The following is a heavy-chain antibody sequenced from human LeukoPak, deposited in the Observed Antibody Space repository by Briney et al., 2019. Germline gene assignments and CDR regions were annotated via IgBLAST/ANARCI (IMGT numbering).Heavy chain of an antibody. J-gene: IGHJ6*04. CDR3: ARVGGIVVLPAAIPRMGLFNV. CDR1: GFTFSSYG. CDR2: ISGSGGST. D-gene: IGHD2-2*01. V-gene: IGHV3-23*01. Sequence: PGGSLRLSCAASGFTFSSYGMSWLRQAPGKGLEWVSVISGSGGSTYYADSVKGRLTISRDNSKNTLYLQMNSLRAEDTAVYYCARVGGIVVLPAAIPRMGLFNVWGKGTTVTISS.